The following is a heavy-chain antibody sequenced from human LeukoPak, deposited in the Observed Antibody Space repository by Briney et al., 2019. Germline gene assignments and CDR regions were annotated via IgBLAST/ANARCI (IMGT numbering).Heavy chain of an antibody. J-gene: IGHJ4*02. V-gene: IGHV3-30*18. D-gene: IGHD3-22*01. CDR3: AKGRDDSSGFAS. CDR1: GFTFISYL. CDR2: ISYDGSNK. Sequence: GRSLRLSCAACGFTFISYLMHWLGQAPGKGLEWVAVISYDGSNKYYADSVKGRFTISRDNSKNTLYLQMNSLRAEDTAVYYCAKGRDDSSGFASWGQGTLVTVSS.